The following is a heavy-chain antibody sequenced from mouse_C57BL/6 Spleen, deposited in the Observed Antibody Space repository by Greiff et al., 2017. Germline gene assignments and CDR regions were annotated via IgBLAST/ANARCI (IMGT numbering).Heavy chain of an antibody. J-gene: IGHJ3*01. D-gene: IGHD1-1*01. Sequence: VQLQESGAELVRPGASVKLSCTASGFNIKDDYMHWVKQRPEQGLEWIGWIDPENGDTEYASKFQGKATITADTSSNTAYLQLSSLTSEDTAVYYGTTDYGSRRGGWGQGTLVTVSA. CDR3: TTDYGSRRGG. V-gene: IGHV14-4*01. CDR2: IDPENGDT. CDR1: GFNIKDDY.